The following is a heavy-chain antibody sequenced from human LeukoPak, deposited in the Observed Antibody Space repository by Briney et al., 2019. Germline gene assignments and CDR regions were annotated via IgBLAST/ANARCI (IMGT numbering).Heavy chain of an antibody. V-gene: IGHV1-2*06. J-gene: IGHJ5*02. CDR1: GFTFTDYY. CDR2: IILNGGAT. D-gene: IGHD3-22*01. Sequence: ASVKVSCKASGFTFTDYYLHWVRQAPGQGLEWMGRIILNGGATNYAQKFQGRVTLTRDTSISTAYMELSRLRSDDTAVYYCARGWVYYDSSGLPIMSWGQGTLVTVSS. CDR3: ARGWVYYDSSGLPIMS.